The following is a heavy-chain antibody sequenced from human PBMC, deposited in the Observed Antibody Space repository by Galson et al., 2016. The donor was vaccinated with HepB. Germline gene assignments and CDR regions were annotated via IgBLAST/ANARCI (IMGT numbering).Heavy chain of an antibody. J-gene: IGHJ4*02. CDR2: VYRSGST. CDR3: ARVNYYGSGSHDY. CDR1: GVSISSNNW. V-gene: IGHV4-4*02. D-gene: IGHD3-10*01. Sequence: SETLSLTCAVSGVSISSNNWWGWVRQPPEKGLEWIGEVYRSGSTNYNPSLKSRATVSMDKSKEQFSLTLTSVTAADTAVYYCARVNYYGSGSHDYWGQGTLVTVSS.